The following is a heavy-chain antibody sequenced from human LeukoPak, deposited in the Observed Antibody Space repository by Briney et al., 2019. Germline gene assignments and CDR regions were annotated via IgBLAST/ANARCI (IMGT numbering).Heavy chain of an antibody. J-gene: IGHJ6*03. Sequence: GGSLRLSFAAPGFSFSSYSMTWVRKAPGKGLEWVSSFSSNSRFLYYADSVKGRSTISRDNAKNSLYLQMNSLRAEDTAVYYCANSYGSGSYYNVGYYYYYMDVWGKGTTVTISS. CDR1: GFSFSSYS. CDR2: FSSNSRFL. D-gene: IGHD3-10*01. V-gene: IGHV3-21*01. CDR3: ANSYGSGSYYNVGYYYYYMDV.